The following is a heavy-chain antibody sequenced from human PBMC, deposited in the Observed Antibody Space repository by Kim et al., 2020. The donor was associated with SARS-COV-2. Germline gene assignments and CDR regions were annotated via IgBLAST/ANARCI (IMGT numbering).Heavy chain of an antibody. D-gene: IGHD1-26*01. J-gene: IGHJ4*02. CDR3: ATVGAILYYFDY. V-gene: IGHV3-48*02. Sequence: YSADSVKGRFTLSRDNAKNSLYLQMNSLRDEDTAVYYCATVGAILYYFDYWGQGTLVTVSS.